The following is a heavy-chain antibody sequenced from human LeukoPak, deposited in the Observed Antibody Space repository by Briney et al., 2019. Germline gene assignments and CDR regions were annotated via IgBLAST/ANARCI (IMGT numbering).Heavy chain of an antibody. CDR2: INPSGGST. D-gene: IGHD3-22*01. V-gene: IGHV1-46*01. Sequence: ASVKVSCKASGYTFTSYYMHWVRQAPGQGLEWMGIINPSGGSTSYAQKFQGRVTMTTDTSTSTAYMELRSLRSDDTAVYYCARGRLAYYYDSSGYYDFDYWGQGTLVTVSS. CDR3: ARGRLAYYYDSSGYYDFDY. J-gene: IGHJ4*02. CDR1: GYTFTSYY.